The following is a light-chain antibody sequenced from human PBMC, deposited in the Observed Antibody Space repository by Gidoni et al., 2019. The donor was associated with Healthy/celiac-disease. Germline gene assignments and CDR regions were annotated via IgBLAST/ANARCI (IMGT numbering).Light chain of an antibody. CDR1: QSVSSY. J-gene: IGKJ5*01. Sequence: EIVLTQSPATLSLSPGERATLSCRASQSVSSYLAWYKQKPGKAPRLLIYDASNRATGIPARFSGSGSGTDFTLTISSLEPEDFAVYYCQQRSNWPRGFGQGTRLEIK. V-gene: IGKV3-11*01. CDR3: QQRSNWPRG. CDR2: DAS.